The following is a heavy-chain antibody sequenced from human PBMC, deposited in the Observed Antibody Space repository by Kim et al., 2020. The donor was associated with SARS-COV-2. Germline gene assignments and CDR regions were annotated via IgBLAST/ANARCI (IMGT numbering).Heavy chain of an antibody. V-gene: IGHV1-24*01. Sequence: AKKFQGRVTMTEDTSTDTAYMELSSLRSEDTAVYYCATVCWSGSDGEFDPWGQGTLVTVSS. D-gene: IGHD3-3*01. CDR3: ATVCWSGSDGEFDP. J-gene: IGHJ5*02.